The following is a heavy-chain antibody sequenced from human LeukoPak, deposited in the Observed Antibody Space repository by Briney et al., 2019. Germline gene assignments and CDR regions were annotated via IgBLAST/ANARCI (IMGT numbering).Heavy chain of an antibody. CDR1: GGSISSGSYY. CDR2: IYTSGST. CDR3: ARGPVGGATYYDGDAFDI. D-gene: IGHD1-26*01. V-gene: IGHV4-61*02. Sequence: PSETLSLTCTVSGGSISSGSYYWSWIRQPAGKGLEWIGRIYTSGSTNYNPSLKSRVTMSIDTSKNQFSLKLSSVTAADTAVYYCARGPVGGATYYDGDAFDIWGQGTMVTVSS. J-gene: IGHJ3*02.